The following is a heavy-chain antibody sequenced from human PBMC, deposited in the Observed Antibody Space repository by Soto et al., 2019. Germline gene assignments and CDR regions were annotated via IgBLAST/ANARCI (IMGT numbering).Heavy chain of an antibody. Sequence: VQLQDSGPGLVMPSGTLSLTCAVSGASISSGNWWSWVRQPPGKGLEWIGEIFESGSTNYNPSLKSRITISVDNSKNQFSLKLSSVTAADTAVYYCARVSPVRQLDYWGQGTLVTVSS. CDR2: IFESGST. CDR1: GASISSGNW. V-gene: IGHV4-4*02. J-gene: IGHJ4*02. CDR3: ARVSPVRQLDY.